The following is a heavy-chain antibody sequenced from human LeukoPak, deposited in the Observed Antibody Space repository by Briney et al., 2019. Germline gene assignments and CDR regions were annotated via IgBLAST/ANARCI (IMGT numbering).Heavy chain of an antibody. J-gene: IGHJ4*02. CDR1: GFTFGDYA. V-gene: IGHV3-49*04. Sequence: GGSLRLSCTASGFTFGDYAMSWVRQAPGKGLEWVGFIRSTPYGGTTEYAASVKGRFTISRDDSKSIVYLQMNSLKSEDTGVYYCSGLPRGSGRSLSLDYWGQGTLVTVSS. CDR2: IRSTPYGGTT. D-gene: IGHD3-10*01. CDR3: SGLPRGSGRSLSLDY.